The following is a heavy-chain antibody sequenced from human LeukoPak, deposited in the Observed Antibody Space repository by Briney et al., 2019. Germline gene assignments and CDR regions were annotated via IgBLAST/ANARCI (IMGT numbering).Heavy chain of an antibody. V-gene: IGHV1-46*01. CDR3: ARGSSAVALSLDYYFDY. J-gene: IGHJ4*02. Sequence: ASVKVSCKASGYTFTGYYMHWVRQAPGQGLEWMGIINPSGGSTSYAQKFQGRVTMTRDTSTSTVYMELSSLRSEDTAVYYRARGSSAVALSLDYYFDYWGQGTLVTVSS. CDR2: INPSGGST. CDR1: GYTFTGYY. D-gene: IGHD3-10*01.